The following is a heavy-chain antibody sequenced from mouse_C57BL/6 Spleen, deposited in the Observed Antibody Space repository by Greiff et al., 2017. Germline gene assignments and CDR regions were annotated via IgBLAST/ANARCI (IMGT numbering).Heavy chain of an antibody. J-gene: IGHJ3*01. CDR2: INYDGSST. CDR3: ARSDYYGSRSWFAY. V-gene: IGHV5-16*01. D-gene: IGHD1-1*01. CDR1: GFTFSDYY. Sequence: EVQLVESEGGLVQPGSSMKLSCTASGFTFSDYYMAWVRQVPEKGLEWVANINYDGSSTYYLDSLKSRFIISRDNAKNILYLQMSSLKSEDTATYYCARSDYYGSRSWFAYWGQGTLVTVSA.